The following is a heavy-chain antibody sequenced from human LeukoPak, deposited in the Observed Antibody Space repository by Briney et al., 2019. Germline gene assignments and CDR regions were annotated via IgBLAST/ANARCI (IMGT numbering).Heavy chain of an antibody. V-gene: IGHV4-34*01. D-gene: IGHD4-17*01. Sequence: PSETLSLTCAVYGGSFSGYYWSWIRQPPGKGLEWIGEVNHSGSTKYSPSLKSRVTISVDTSKNQFSLKLSSVTAADTAVYYCARGPLTVTRGFDPWGQGTLVTVSS. J-gene: IGHJ5*02. CDR2: VNHSGST. CDR1: GGSFSGYY. CDR3: ARGPLTVTRGFDP.